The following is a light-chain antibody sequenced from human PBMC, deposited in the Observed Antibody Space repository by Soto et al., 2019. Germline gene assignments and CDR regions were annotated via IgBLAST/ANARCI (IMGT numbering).Light chain of an antibody. CDR3: QQYGTSPRT. V-gene: IGKV3-20*01. CDR2: GAS. Sequence: EIVLTQSPCTLSLSPGERATLSCRASQSVPSKYLAWYQQNPGQAPRLLIYGASNRATGIPDKFSGSGSGTDFTLTISRLEPEDFAVYYCQQYGTSPRTFGQGTKVDIK. CDR1: QSVPSKY. J-gene: IGKJ1*01.